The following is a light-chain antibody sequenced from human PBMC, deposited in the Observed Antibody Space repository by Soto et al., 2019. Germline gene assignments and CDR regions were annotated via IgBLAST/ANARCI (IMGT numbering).Light chain of an antibody. Sequence: QSVLTQPASVSGSPGQSITISCTGTSSDVGGYNYVSWYQQHPGKAPKLMIYDVSNRPSGVSNRFSGSKSGNTASLTISGLQDEDQSDYYCSSYTSSSSYVLATGPKVPV. V-gene: IGLV2-14*01. CDR3: SSYTSSSSYV. CDR2: DVS. CDR1: SSDVGGYNY. J-gene: IGLJ1*01.